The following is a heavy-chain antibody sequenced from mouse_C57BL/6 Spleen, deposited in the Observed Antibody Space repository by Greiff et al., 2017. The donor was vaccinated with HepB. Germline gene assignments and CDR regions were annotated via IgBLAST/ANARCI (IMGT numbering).Heavy chain of an antibody. J-gene: IGHJ4*01. V-gene: IGHV1-81*01. D-gene: IGHD1-1*01. CDR1: GYTFTSYG. CDR3: APITTVVENYAMDY. Sequence: QVQLQQSGAELARPGASVKLSCKASGYTFTSYGISWVKQRTGQGLEWIGEIYPRSGNTYYNEKFKGKATLTADKSSSTAYMELRSLTSEDSAVYFCAPITTVVENYAMDYWGQGTSVTVSS. CDR2: IYPRSGNT.